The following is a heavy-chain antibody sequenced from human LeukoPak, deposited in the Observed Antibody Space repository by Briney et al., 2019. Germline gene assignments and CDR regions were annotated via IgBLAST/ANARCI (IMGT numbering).Heavy chain of an antibody. CDR3: ARVGFYAFDI. D-gene: IGHD1-26*01. Sequence: PGGSLRLSCAASGFTFSSYSMNWVRQAPGKGLEWVSSISSSSSYIHYADSVKGRFTISRDNAKNSLYLQMNSLRAEDTAEYYCARVGFYAFDIWGQGTKVTVSS. CDR1: GFTFSSYS. CDR2: ISSSSSYI. J-gene: IGHJ3*02. V-gene: IGHV3-21*01.